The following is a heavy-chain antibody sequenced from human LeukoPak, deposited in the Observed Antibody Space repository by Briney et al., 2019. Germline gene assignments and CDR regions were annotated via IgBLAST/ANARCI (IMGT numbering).Heavy chain of an antibody. CDR2: ISTNTGNP. J-gene: IGHJ3*02. D-gene: IGHD5-12*01. CDR3: AREVATIREDAFDI. Sequence: ASVKVSCKASGYTFTRYAMNWVRQAPGQGLEWMGWISTNTGNPTYAQAFTGRFVFSLYTSVSTAYLQISSLKAEDTAVYYCAREVATIREDAFDIWGQGTMVTVSS. CDR1: GYTFTRYA. V-gene: IGHV7-4-1*02.